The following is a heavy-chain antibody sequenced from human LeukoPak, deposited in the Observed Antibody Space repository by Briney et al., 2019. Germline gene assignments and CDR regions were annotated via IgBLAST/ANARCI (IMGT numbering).Heavy chain of an antibody. CDR3: ARRTPDYYYYYMDV. V-gene: IGHV3-23*01. CDR2: ISGSGGST. Sequence: GGSLRLSCAASGFTFSSYAMSWVRQTQGKGLEWVSTISGSGGSTYYADSVKGRFTISRDNSKNTLYLQMNSLRAEDTAVYYCARRTPDYYYYYMDVWGKGTTVTVSS. CDR1: GFTFSSYA. J-gene: IGHJ6*03.